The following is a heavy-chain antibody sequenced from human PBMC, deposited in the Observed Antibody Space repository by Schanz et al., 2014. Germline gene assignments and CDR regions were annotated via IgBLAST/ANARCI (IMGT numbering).Heavy chain of an antibody. CDR3: ARPSDSSWYMDV. CDR2: ISSSSSYI. V-gene: IGHV3-21*01. J-gene: IGHJ6*03. CDR1: GFTFSTYY. D-gene: IGHD2-21*02. Sequence: EVHLVESGGGLVKPGGSLRLSCAASGFTFSTYYMNWVRQAPGKGLEWVSSISSSSSYISYADSVKGRFTISRDNAKNSLYLQMNSLRAEDTAGYSCARPSDSSWYMDVWGKGTTVTVSS.